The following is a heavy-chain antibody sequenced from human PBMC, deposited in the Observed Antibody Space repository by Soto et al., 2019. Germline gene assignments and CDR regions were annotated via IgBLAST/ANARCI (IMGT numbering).Heavy chain of an antibody. D-gene: IGHD6-13*01. CDR3: ARDLAAVPRAFDY. Sequence: QVHLQESGPGLLKPSETLSLTCTVSGGSICSYFYICVRQPPGKGLEWIGSVYYTGTTDYNPSIKSRFTISVHTAKTQFSLNLRSATGADTAVYYCARDLAAVPRAFDYWGRGTLDTVAS. CDR1: GGSICSYF. J-gene: IGHJ4*02. CDR2: VYYTGTT. V-gene: IGHV4-59*12.